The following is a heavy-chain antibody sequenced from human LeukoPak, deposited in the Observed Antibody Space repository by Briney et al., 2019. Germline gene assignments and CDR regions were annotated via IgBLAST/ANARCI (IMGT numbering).Heavy chain of an antibody. Sequence: ASVRVSCKASGYTFINHGISWVRQAPGQGLEWMGWISAYNGRTEYAPNLQDRVTMTTDTSTTTAYMELRSLTSDDTAVYYCGRWSPNPNDSWGQGTLVTVSS. D-gene: IGHD3-3*01. J-gene: IGHJ5*01. CDR2: ISAYNGRT. CDR3: GRWSPNPNDS. V-gene: IGHV1-18*01. CDR1: GYTFINHG.